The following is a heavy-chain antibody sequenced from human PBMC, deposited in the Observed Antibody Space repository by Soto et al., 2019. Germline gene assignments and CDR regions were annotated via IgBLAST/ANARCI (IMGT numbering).Heavy chain of an antibody. CDR1: GFTVSSNY. D-gene: IGHD3-22*01. CDR3: ARGYYDSSGYYYYFDY. J-gene: IGHJ4*02. V-gene: IGHV3-66*01. Sequence: GGSLRLSCAASGFTVSSNYMSWVRQAPGKGLEWVSVIYSGGSTYYADSVKGRFTISRDNSKNTLYLQMNSLRAEDTAVYYCARGYYDSSGYYYYFDYWGQGTLVTVSS. CDR2: IYSGGST.